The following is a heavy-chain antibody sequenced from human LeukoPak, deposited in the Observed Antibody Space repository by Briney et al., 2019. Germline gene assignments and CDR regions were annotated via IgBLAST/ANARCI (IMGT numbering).Heavy chain of an antibody. CDR2: IYPGDSDT. CDR3: ARGSCSSTSCYTAFDI. D-gene: IGHD2-2*02. CDR1: GYSFTSYW. J-gene: IGHJ3*02. Sequence: GESLKISCKGSGYSFTSYWIGWVRQMPGKGLEWMGIIYPGDSDTRYSPSFQGQVTISADKSISTAYLQWSSLKASDTAMYCCARGSCSSTSCYTAFDIWGQGTMVTVSS. V-gene: IGHV5-51*01.